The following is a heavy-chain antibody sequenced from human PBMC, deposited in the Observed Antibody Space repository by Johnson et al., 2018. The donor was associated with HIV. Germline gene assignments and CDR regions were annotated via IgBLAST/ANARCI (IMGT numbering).Heavy chain of an antibody. CDR2: IHSGGST. V-gene: IGHV3-53*01. CDR1: GLSVSINY. D-gene: IGHD6-19*01. J-gene: IGHJ3*02. CDR3: ARGKKQWLDEDAFDI. Sequence: VQLVESGGGLIQPGGSLRLSCAVSGLSVSINYITWVRQAPGKGLEWVSVIHSGGSTYYADSVEGRFTISRDNAKNTLYLQMNSLRAEDTAVYYCARGKKQWLDEDAFDIWGQGTMVTVSS.